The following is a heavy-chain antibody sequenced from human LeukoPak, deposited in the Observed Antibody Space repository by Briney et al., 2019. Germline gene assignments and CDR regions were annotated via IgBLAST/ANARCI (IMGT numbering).Heavy chain of an antibody. CDR2: ITASSTAI. Sequence: GGSLRLSCAASGFTFSYYTMNWIRQAPGKGLEWVSSITASSTAIYSADSVKGRFTISRDNAKNFLYLQMNSLRAEDTAVYYCARTYYDILTGYNPYFDYWGQGILVTVSS. CDR3: ARTYYDILTGYNPYFDY. CDR1: GFTFSYYT. V-gene: IGHV3-21*01. D-gene: IGHD3-9*01. J-gene: IGHJ4*02.